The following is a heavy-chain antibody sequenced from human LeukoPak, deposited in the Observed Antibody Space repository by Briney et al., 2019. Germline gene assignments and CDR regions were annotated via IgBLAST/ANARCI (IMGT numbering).Heavy chain of an antibody. V-gene: IGHV4-59*01. CDR3: AGGTRKSIWSFAFDV. Sequence: SETLSLTCTASGGSISSYYWSWIRQSPGKGLEWIGYVYYTGTTSYNPSLKSRVTLSLDTSTNQLSLKLSFVTAADTALFYCAGGTRKSIWSFAFDVWGQGTMVIVSS. CDR1: GGSISSYY. D-gene: IGHD3-10*01. J-gene: IGHJ3*01. CDR2: VYYTGTT.